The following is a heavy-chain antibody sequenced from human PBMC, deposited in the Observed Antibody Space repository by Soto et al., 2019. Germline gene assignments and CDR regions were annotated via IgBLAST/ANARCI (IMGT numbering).Heavy chain of an antibody. Sequence: QVQLQESGPGLVKPSGTLSLTCAVSGDSINNSDWWSWVRQSPGKGLEWIGEIYHDGSTNYNPSLKSRVTISVENSTTQFFLRLSSVTAADTAVYYCARGRVAAPGAPFDYWGQGTLVSVSS. CDR2: IYHDGST. J-gene: IGHJ4*02. D-gene: IGHD6-13*01. CDR1: GDSINNSDW. CDR3: ARGRVAAPGAPFDY. V-gene: IGHV4-4*02.